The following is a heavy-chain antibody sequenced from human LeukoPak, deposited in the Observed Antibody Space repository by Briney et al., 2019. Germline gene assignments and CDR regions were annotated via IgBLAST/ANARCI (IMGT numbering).Heavy chain of an antibody. CDR1: DDSIKSDTYY. D-gene: IGHD5-12*01. CDR2: IHYTGSM. J-gene: IGHJ4*02. V-gene: IGHV4-31*03. Sequence: PSQTLSLTCTVSDDSIKSDTYYWSWIRLYPGKGLEWIGCIHYTGSMYYNPSLQSRVTISVDTSKTQFSLNLNSVTAADTAVYYCARGVDRTKIYSWGQGTLVTVSS. CDR3: ARGVDRTKIYS.